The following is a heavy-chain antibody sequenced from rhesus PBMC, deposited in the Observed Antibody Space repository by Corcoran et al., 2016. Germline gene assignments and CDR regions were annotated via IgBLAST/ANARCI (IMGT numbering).Heavy chain of an antibody. V-gene: IGHV2-95*01. CDR3: ARAIYSPHYFDY. Sequence: QVTLKESGPALVKPTQTLTLTCTFSGFSISTTGTVVGWTRQPPGKSLEWLASIYWNAITYYTTSLKSRLTISKYTSKNQVVLTRTNMDPVDTATYYCARAIYSPHYFDYWGQGVLVTVSS. CDR1: GFSISTTGTV. D-gene: IGHD2-2*01. CDR2: IYWNAIT. J-gene: IGHJ4*01.